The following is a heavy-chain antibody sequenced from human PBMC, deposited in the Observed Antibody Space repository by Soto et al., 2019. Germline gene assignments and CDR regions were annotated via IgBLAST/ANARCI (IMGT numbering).Heavy chain of an antibody. V-gene: IGHV3-9*01. J-gene: IGHJ6*02. D-gene: IGHD6-19*01. Sequence: GGSLRLSCAASGFTFDDYAMHWVRQAPGKGLEWVSGISWNSGSIGYADSVKGRFTISRDNAKNSLYLQMNSLRAEDTALYYCAKDGGGGAVAGYYYYYGMDVWGQGTTVTVSS. CDR2: ISWNSGSI. CDR1: GFTFDDYA. CDR3: AKDGGGGAVAGYYYYYGMDV.